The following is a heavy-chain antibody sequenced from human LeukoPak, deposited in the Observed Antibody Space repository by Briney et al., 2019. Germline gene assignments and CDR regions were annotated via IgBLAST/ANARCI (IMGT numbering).Heavy chain of an antibody. D-gene: IGHD3-22*01. J-gene: IGHJ4*02. Sequence: SETLSLTCAVYGGSFSGYYWSWIRQPPGKGLEWIWEINHSGSTNYNPSLKSRVNISVDTYKNQFSLQLRYVNAADTAVYYCARSKWVNYYDSSGPIDYWGQGTLVTVSS. CDR3: ARSKWVNYYDSSGPIDY. CDR1: GGSFSGYY. V-gene: IGHV4-34*01. CDR2: INHSGST.